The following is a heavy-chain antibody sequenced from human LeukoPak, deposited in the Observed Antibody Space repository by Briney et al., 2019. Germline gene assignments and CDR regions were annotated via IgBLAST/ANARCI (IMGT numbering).Heavy chain of an antibody. J-gene: IGHJ4*02. CDR3: ARARGNSWSYFDY. CDR2: IYPDDPEP. Sequence: GESLKISCEGHGYSFAKFWIAWVRQMPGKGLDFMGIIYPDDPEPKYSPSFRGQVTVSVDRSINTAYLQWSSLKASDTAMYYCARARGNSWSYFDYWGQGTLVTVSS. D-gene: IGHD6-13*01. V-gene: IGHV5-51*01. CDR1: GYSFAKFW.